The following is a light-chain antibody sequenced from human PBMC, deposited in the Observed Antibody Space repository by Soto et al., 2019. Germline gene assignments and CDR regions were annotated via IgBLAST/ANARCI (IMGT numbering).Light chain of an antibody. CDR3: QVWDSSRDHYV. V-gene: IGLV3-21*02. CDR1: RIGSKS. J-gene: IGLJ1*01. CDR2: DDS. Sequence: SYELTQPPSVSVAPGQTARITCGGNRIGSKSVQWYEQKAGQAPVLVDYDDSDRPSGIPGRFSGSKSGNTATLTISDVGAGDDADYYCQVWDSSRDHYVFAPGTKLTVL.